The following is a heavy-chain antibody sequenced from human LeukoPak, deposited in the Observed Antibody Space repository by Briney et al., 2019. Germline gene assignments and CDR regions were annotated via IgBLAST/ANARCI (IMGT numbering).Heavy chain of an antibody. J-gene: IGHJ6*03. V-gene: IGHV1-2*02. CDR2: INPNSGRT. CDR1: GYTFTGYY. Sequence: ASVKVSCKASGYTFTGYYMHWVRQAPGQGLEWMGWINPNSGRTNYAQKFQGRVTMTRDTSISTAYMELSRLRSDDTAVYYCARDGIAAAGISGAYYMDVWGKGTTVTISS. D-gene: IGHD6-13*01. CDR3: ARDGIAAAGISGAYYMDV.